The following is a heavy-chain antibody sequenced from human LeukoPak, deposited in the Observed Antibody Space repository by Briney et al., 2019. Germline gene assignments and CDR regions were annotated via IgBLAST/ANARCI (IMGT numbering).Heavy chain of an antibody. J-gene: IGHJ3*02. CDR2: IYYSGST. CDR3: ARGDSSLDAFDI. Sequence: SETLSLTCTVSGGSISSYYWSWTRQPPGKGLEWIGYIYYSGSTNYNPSLKSRVTISVDTSKNQFSLKLSSVAAADTAVYYCARGDSSLDAFDIWGQGTMVTVSS. V-gene: IGHV4-59*01. D-gene: IGHD3-22*01. CDR1: GGSISSYY.